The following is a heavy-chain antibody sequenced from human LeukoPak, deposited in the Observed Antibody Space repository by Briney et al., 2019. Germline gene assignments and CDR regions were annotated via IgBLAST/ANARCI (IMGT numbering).Heavy chain of an antibody. CDR2: ISVYNGNT. CDR3: ARVEEVRGGITSFDY. J-gene: IGHJ4*02. D-gene: IGHD3-10*01. V-gene: IGHV1-18*01. Sequence: ASVKVSCKASGYTFTSYAISWVRQAPGQGLEWIGWISVYNGNTNYAQKLQGRVTVTTDTSTSTAYMELRSLTSDDTAVYYCARVEEVRGGITSFDYWGQGTLVTVSS. CDR1: GYTFTSYA.